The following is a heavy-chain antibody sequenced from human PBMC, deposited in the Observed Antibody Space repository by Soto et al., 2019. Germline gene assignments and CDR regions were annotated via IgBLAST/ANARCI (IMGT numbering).Heavy chain of an antibody. Sequence: QVVLLQSGAEVKAPGSSVRVSCQVSGSTFNNFAFSWVRQAPGNGPEWMGGIVVDSNTAEYSQRFQDRVTITADTSSKTLYMELGSLTFEDTAVYYCARAIKRWEVNYYFDFWGQGNLVTVSS. CDR3: ARAIKRWEVNYYFDF. D-gene: IGHD1-26*01. CDR1: GSTFNNFA. CDR2: IVVDSNTA. V-gene: IGHV1-69*06. J-gene: IGHJ4*02.